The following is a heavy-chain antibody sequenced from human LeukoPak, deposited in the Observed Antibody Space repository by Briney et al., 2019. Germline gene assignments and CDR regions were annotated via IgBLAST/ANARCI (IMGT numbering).Heavy chain of an antibody. D-gene: IGHD3-10*01. J-gene: IGHJ3*02. CDR2: ISVGGGDT. Sequence: GGSLRLSCEASGFIFSSYVMGWVRQAPGKGLEWVSSISVGGGDTFTADSVKGRFTISRDNSKNTLYLQMNSLRAEDTAVYYCARKMSGSGAFDIWGQGTMVTVSS. CDR3: ARKMSGSGAFDI. V-gene: IGHV3-23*01. CDR1: GFIFSSYV.